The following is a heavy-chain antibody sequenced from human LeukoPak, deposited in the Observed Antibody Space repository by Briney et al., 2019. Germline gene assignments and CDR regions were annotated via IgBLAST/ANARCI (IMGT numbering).Heavy chain of an antibody. CDR3: ARALLSSSNPPPVGFDY. J-gene: IGHJ4*02. D-gene: IGHD2-2*01. Sequence: GGSLRLSCAASGFSLSTYAMHRVRQAPGTGLEWVAVIWNDGSNEYFADSVKGRFTISRDNSKDTLYLQMNSLRAEDTAVYYCARALLSSSNPPPVGFDYWGQGTLVTVSS. CDR2: IWNDGSNE. CDR1: GFSLSTYA. V-gene: IGHV3-33*01.